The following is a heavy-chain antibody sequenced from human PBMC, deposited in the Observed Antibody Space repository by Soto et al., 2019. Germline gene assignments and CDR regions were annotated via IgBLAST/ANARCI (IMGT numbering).Heavy chain of an antibody. V-gene: IGHV4-59*11. J-gene: IGHJ2*01. CDR2: VNHSGKT. Sequence: QVQLQESGPGLVKPSETLSLTCTVSGDYISSHYWCWIRQPPGQGLDWIGYVNHSGKTDSNPSLKSQVTISMDTSKNQISLRPTSVTAADAAVYHCARRTGIAPAFWYVDLGGGGTLVTVSS. D-gene: IGHD6-13*01. CDR1: GDYISSHY. CDR3: ARRTGIAPAFWYVDL.